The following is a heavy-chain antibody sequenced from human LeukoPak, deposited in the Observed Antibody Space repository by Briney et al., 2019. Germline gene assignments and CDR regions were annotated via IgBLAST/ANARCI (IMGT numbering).Heavy chain of an antibody. CDR1: GFSVSSNH. CDR3: ARDADYGGSPDAFDI. V-gene: IGHV3-53*01. J-gene: IGHJ3*02. CDR2: IYSGGTT. D-gene: IGHD4-23*01. Sequence: GGSLRLSCAASGFSVSSNHMSWVRQAPGKGLNWVSIIYSGGTTYYADSVKGRFTISRDNSKNTLYLQMNSLRAEDTAVYYCARDADYGGSPDAFDIWGRGTIVTVSS.